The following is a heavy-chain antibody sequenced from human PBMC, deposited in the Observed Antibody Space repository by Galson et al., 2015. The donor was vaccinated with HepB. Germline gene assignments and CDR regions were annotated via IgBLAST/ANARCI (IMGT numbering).Heavy chain of an antibody. Sequence: SVKVSCKVSGYTLTELSMHWVRQAPGKGLEWMGGFDPEDGETIYAQKFQGRVTMTEDTSTDTAYMELSSLRSEDTAVYYCATDLISFPGSGFDYWGQGTLVTVSS. V-gene: IGHV1-24*01. CDR2: FDPEDGET. CDR3: ATDLISFPGSGFDY. J-gene: IGHJ4*02. D-gene: IGHD6-19*01. CDR1: GYTLTELS.